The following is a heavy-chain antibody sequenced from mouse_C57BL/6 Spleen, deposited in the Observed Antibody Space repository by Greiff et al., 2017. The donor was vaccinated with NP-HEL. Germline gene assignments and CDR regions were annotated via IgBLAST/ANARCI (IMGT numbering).Heavy chain of an antibody. Sequence: QVQLQQPGAELVRPGTSVKLSCKASGYTFTSYWMHWVKQRPGQGLEWIGVIDPSDSYTNYNQKFKGKATLTVDPSSSTAYMQLSSLTSEDSAVYYCAIYSNYFDYWGQGTTLTVSS. J-gene: IGHJ2*01. CDR2: IDPSDSYT. D-gene: IGHD2-5*01. CDR3: AIYSNYFDY. V-gene: IGHV1-59*01. CDR1: GYTFTSYW.